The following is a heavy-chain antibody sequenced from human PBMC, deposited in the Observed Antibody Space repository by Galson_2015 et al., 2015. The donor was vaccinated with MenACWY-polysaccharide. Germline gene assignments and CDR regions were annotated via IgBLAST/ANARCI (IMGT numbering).Heavy chain of an antibody. CDR1: GFTFSSYE. V-gene: IGHV3-48*03. Sequence: SLRLSCAASGFTFSSYEMNWVRQAPGKGLEWVSYISSSGSTIYYADSVKGRFTISRDNAKNSLYLQMNSLRAEDTAVYYCARAPMGASGGDAFDIWGQGTMVTVSS. J-gene: IGHJ3*02. CDR3: ARAPMGASGGDAFDI. CDR2: ISSSGSTI. D-gene: IGHD1-26*01.